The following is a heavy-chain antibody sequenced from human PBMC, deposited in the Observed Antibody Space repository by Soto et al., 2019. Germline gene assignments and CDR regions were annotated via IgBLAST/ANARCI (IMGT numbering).Heavy chain of an antibody. CDR2: IYYSGST. V-gene: IGHV4-31*03. CDR1: GGSISSGGYY. Sequence: SETLSLTCTVSGGSISSGGYYWSWIRQHPGKGLEWIGYIYYSGSTYYNPSLKSRVTISVDTSKNQFSLKLSSVTAADTAVYYCARDIGDNWNYVGAFDIWGHGTMVTVSS. J-gene: IGHJ3*02. CDR3: ARDIGDNWNYVGAFDI. D-gene: IGHD1-7*01.